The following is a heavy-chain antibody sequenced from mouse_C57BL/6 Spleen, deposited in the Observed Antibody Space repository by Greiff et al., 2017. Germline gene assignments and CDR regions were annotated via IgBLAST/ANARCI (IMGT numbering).Heavy chain of an antibody. D-gene: IGHD1-1*01. CDR2: INPSSGYT. CDR1: GYTFTSYT. CDR3: ATTTVVPSWFAY. J-gene: IGHJ3*01. Sequence: VNVVESGAELARPGASVKMSCKASGYTFTSYTMHWVKQRPGQGLEWIGYINPSSGYTKYNQKFKDKATLTADKSSSTAYMQLSSLTSEDSAVYYCATTTVVPSWFAYWGQGTLVTVSA. V-gene: IGHV1-4*01.